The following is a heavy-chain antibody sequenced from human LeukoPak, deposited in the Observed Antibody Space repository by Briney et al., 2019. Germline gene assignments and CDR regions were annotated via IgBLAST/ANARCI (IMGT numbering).Heavy chain of an antibody. V-gene: IGHV3-21*01. Sequence: GGPLRLSCAASGFTFSSYSMNWVRQAPGKGLEWVSSISSSSSYIYYADSVKGRFTISRDNAKNSLYLQMNSLRAEDTAVYYCARDDDYGDYYGMDVWGQGTTVTVSS. CDR2: ISSSSSYI. CDR3: ARDDDYGDYYGMDV. CDR1: GFTFSSYS. D-gene: IGHD4-17*01. J-gene: IGHJ6*02.